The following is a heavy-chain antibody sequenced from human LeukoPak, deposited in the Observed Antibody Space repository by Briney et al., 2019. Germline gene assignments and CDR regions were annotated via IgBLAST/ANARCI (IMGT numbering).Heavy chain of an antibody. CDR1: GGTFSSYA. CDR3: ARFLAVVTPRYGMDV. D-gene: IGHD4-23*01. CDR2: IIPIFGTA. V-gene: IGHV1-69*13. J-gene: IGHJ6*02. Sequence: GASVKVSCKASGGTFSSYAISWVRQAPGQGLEGMGGIIPIFGTANFAQKFQGRVTITADESTSTVYMELSSLRSEDTAVYYCARFLAVVTPRYGMDVWGQGTTVTVSS.